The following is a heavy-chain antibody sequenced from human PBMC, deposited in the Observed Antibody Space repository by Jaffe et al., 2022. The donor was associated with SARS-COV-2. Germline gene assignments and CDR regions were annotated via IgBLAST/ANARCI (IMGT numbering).Heavy chain of an antibody. V-gene: IGHV3-30*18. CDR3: AKDEGSGYVYYGMDV. J-gene: IGHJ6*02. Sequence: QVQLVESGGGVVQPGRSLRLSCAASGFTFSSYGMHWVRQAPGKGLEWVAVISYDGSNKYYADSVKGRFTISRDNSKNTLYLQMNSLRAEDTAVYYCAKDEGSGYVYYGMDVWGQGTTVTVSS. CDR2: ISYDGSNK. D-gene: IGHD5-12*01. CDR1: GFTFSSYG.